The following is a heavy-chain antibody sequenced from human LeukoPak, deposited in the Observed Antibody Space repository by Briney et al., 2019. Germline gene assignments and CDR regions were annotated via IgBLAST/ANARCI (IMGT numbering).Heavy chain of an antibody. V-gene: IGHV4-59*01. CDR2: IYYSGST. J-gene: IGHJ4*02. CDR3: ARGARYFDY. Sequence: SETLSLTYTVSGGSISSYYWSWIRQPPGKGLEWIGYIYYSGSTNYNPSLKSRVTISVDTSKNQFSLKLSSVTAADTAVYYCARGARYFDYWGQGTLVTVSS. CDR1: GGSISSYY.